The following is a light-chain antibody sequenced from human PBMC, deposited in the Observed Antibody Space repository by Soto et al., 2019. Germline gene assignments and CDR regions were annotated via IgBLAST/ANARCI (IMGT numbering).Light chain of an antibody. CDR1: SSVVRRITF. CDR2: EVT. Sequence: QSVLTQPPSAARAPGQSVTISCPGTSSVVRRITFVPWYQQPPGNAPRLLIYEVTKRPSGVPDRFSGSKSGNAASLTVSGLQAEDEADYFCSSYTGNRDFYVCGTGTKVTVL. J-gene: IGLJ1*01. CDR3: SSYTGNRDFYV. V-gene: IGLV2-8*01.